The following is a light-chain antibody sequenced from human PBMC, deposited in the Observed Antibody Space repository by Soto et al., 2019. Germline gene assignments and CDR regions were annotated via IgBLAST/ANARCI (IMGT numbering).Light chain of an antibody. CDR3: AAWDDSLNGVV. Sequence: QSVLTQPPSASGTPGQRVTISCSGSISNIGGNTVNWYQHLPGTAPKLLMYTNNQRPSGVPDRFSGSKSGTSASLAISGLQSEDEADYYCAAWDDSLNGVVFGGGTTLTVL. CDR1: ISNIGGNT. J-gene: IGLJ3*02. CDR2: TNN. V-gene: IGLV1-44*01.